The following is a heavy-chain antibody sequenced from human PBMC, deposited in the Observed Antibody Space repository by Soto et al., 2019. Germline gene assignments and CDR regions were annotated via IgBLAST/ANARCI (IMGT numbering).Heavy chain of an antibody. CDR3: AKDRDDYFDY. CDR1: GFTFSTYA. D-gene: IGHD3-10*01. J-gene: IGHJ4*02. Sequence: GGSLRLSCAASGFTFSTYAMSWVRQAPGKGLEWVSAISGSGGGTYYADSLKGRFTISRDNSKNTLFLQMNSLRAEDTAVYYCAKDRDDYFDYWGQGTLVTVSS. CDR2: ISGSGGGT. V-gene: IGHV3-23*01.